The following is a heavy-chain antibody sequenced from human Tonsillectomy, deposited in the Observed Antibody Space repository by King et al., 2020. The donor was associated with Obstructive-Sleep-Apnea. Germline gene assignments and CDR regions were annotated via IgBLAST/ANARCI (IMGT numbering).Heavy chain of an antibody. J-gene: IGHJ4*02. CDR2: IKQDGSEK. Sequence: DVQLVESGGGLVQPGRSLRLSCSASGFIFSTYWMSWVRQAPGKGLEWVANIKQDGSEKYNVDSVKGRFTISRDNAKNSLYLQMNSLRAEDTAVYYCASHRTTDAITTLGYWGQGTLVTVSS. CDR1: GFIFSTYW. V-gene: IGHV3-7*03. CDR3: ASHRTTDAITTLGY. D-gene: IGHD3-22*01.